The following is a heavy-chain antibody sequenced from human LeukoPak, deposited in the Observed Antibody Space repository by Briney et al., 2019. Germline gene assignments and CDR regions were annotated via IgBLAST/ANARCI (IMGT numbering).Heavy chain of an antibody. CDR3: ARARRGGNWFDP. Sequence: ASVKVSCKASGYTFTSYDINWVRQAPGQGLEWMGWMNPNSGNTGYAQKFQGRVTMTRNTSISTAHMELSSLRSEDTAVYYCARARRGGNWFDPWGQGTLVTVSS. CDR1: GYTFTSYD. J-gene: IGHJ5*02. V-gene: IGHV1-8*01. CDR2: MNPNSGNT. D-gene: IGHD3-16*01.